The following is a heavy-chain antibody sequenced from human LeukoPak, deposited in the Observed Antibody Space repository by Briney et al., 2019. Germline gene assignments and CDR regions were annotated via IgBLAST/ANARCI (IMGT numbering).Heavy chain of an antibody. J-gene: IGHJ4*02. Sequence: GASVKVSCKASRGTFSSYAINWVRQAPGQGLEWMGGIIPIFGTANYAQKFQCRVTITTDESTSTAYMELSSLRSEDTAVYYCAREGRGYFDYWGQGTLVTVSS. CDR1: RGTFSSYA. CDR2: IIPIFGTA. D-gene: IGHD1-26*01. CDR3: AREGRGYFDY. V-gene: IGHV1-69*05.